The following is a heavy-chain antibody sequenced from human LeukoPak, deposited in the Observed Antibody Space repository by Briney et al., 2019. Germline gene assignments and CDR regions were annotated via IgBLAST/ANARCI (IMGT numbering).Heavy chain of an antibody. J-gene: IGHJ6*02. CDR2: ISGSGGST. V-gene: IGHV3-23*01. D-gene: IGHD3-10*01. Sequence: GGSLRLSCAASGFTFSSYAMSWVRHAPGKGLEWVSAISGSGGSTYYAHSLKSRFTISRDNSKNTLYLQMNSLRAEDTAVYYCARNKDRIYYYGMDVWGQGTTVTVSS. CDR1: GFTFSSYA. CDR3: ARNKDRIYYYGMDV.